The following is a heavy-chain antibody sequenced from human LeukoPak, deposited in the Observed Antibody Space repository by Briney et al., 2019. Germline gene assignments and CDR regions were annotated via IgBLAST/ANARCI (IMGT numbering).Heavy chain of an antibody. V-gene: IGHV3-30*04. J-gene: IGHJ4*02. CDR1: GFTFSSYA. CDR3: ARDHRGGVGSSRWFDY. Sequence: PGRSLRLSCAASGFTFSSYAMHWVRQAPGKGLEWVAVISYGGSNKYYADSVKGRFTISRDNSRNTLYLQMNSLRAEDTAGYYCARDHRGGVGSSRWFDYWGQGTLVTVSS. CDR2: ISYGGSNK. D-gene: IGHD1-26*01.